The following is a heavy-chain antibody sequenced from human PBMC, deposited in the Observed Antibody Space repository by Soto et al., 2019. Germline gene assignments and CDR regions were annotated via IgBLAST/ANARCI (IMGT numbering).Heavy chain of an antibody. CDR2: IRQYGDET. CDR3: ATGGSGTYYLGPLDY. J-gene: IGHJ4*02. Sequence: EVQLVESGGGLVLPGGSLRLSCVGSAFSLKTYWMAWVRQAPGKGLECVANIRQYGDETFYVDSVKGRFTISRDNANNSVYLQMETLRAEDTGVYYCATGGSGTYYLGPLDYWGQGIMVIVSS. V-gene: IGHV3-7*01. CDR1: AFSLKTYW. D-gene: IGHD3-10*01.